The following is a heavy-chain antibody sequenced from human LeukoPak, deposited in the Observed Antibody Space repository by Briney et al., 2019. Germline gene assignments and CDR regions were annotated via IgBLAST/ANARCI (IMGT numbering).Heavy chain of an antibody. J-gene: IGHJ6*03. Sequence: SETLSLTCTVAGGSMSSYYWNWIRQPPGKGLEWIGYFHYSGSTNYNPSLKSRVTISVDTSKNQFSLKLSSVTAADTAVYYCARVFRGYSYGYSVWGSSYYYYYMDVWGKGTTVTVSS. V-gene: IGHV4-59*12. CDR2: FHYSGST. CDR3: ARVFRGYSYGYSVWGSSYYYYYMDV. CDR1: GGSMSSYY. D-gene: IGHD5-18*01.